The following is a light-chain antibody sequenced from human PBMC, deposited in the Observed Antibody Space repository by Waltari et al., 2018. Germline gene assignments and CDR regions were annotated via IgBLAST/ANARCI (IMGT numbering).Light chain of an antibody. Sequence: DXQXTQSPSSLSASVGDRVTITCRASQDIRFSLVWYQQKPGKAPKLLLFAASRLESGVPSRFSGSGSGTEYTLTISSLQPEDFATYYCQQYYNTPPWTFGQGTKVEIK. CDR1: QDIRFS. J-gene: IGKJ1*01. CDR2: AAS. CDR3: QQYYNTPPWT. V-gene: IGKV1-NL1*01.